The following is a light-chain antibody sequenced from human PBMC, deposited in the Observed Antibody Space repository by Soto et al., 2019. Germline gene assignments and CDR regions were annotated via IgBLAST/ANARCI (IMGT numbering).Light chain of an antibody. CDR2: EVS. CDR3: CSYAGSKV. CDR1: SSDVGSYNL. J-gene: IGLJ1*01. V-gene: IGLV2-23*02. Sequence: QSVLTQPASVSGSPGQSITISCTGTSSDVGSYNLVSWYQQGPGKAPKLMIYEVSKRPSGVSNRFSGSKSGNTASLTISGLQAEDEADYYCCSYAGSKVFGTGTKVTVL.